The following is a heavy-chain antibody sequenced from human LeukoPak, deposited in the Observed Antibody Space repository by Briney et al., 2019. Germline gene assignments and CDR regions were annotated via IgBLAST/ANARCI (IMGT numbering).Heavy chain of an antibody. CDR1: GFTFSSYA. CDR3: ASQFTESNGWYFDY. V-gene: IGHV3-30*14. J-gene: IGHJ4*02. CDR2: ISYDGSNK. D-gene: IGHD6-19*01. Sequence: GGSLRLSCAASGFTFSSYAMHWVRQAPGKGLEWVAVISYDGSNKYYADSVKGRFTISRDSSKNTLYLQMNSLRAEDTAVYYCASQFTESNGWYFDYWGQGTQVTVSS.